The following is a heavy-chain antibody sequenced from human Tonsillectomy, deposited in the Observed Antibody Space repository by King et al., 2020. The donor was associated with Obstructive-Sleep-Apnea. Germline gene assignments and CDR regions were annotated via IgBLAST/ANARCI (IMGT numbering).Heavy chain of an antibody. CDR1: GYSISRGYY. J-gene: IGHJ4*02. CDR2: IYHSGST. CDR3: ARTAMVTDYFDY. Sequence: MQLQESGPGLVKPSETLSLTCTVSGYSISRGYYWGWILQPPGKGLEGIGSIYHSGSTYYKPSLKSRVTISVDTSKNQFSLKLSSVTAADTAVYYCARTAMVTDYFDYWGQGTLFTVSS. D-gene: IGHD5-18*01. V-gene: IGHV4-38-2*02.